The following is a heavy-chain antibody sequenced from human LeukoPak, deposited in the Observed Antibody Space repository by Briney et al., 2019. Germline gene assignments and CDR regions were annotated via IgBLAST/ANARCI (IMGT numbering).Heavy chain of an antibody. CDR3: ARAVGSSESNWFDP. D-gene: IGHD1-26*01. J-gene: IGHJ5*02. V-gene: IGHV4-61*02. Sequence: SETLSLTCTVSGDSISSGNYYWSWIRQPAGKGLEWLGRIYTSGSTNYNPSLKSRVTISLDRSKNQFSLNLNSVPAAHTAVYYCARAVGSSESNWFDPWGQGTLATVSS. CDR1: GDSISSGNYY. CDR2: IYTSGST.